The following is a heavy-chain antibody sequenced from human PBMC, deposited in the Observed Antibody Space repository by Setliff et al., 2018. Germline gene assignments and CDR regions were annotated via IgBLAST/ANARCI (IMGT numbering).Heavy chain of an antibody. CDR3: AREGVDTRSSTDYRYYMDV. CDR2: TIPSFGST. D-gene: IGHD5-18*01. Sequence: SVKVSCKASGGTFRSYGISWVRQAPGQGLERMGGTIPSFGSTNYAQKFQDRVTIITDESTSTAYMELSSLRTEDTAVYYCAREGVDTRSSTDYRYYMDVWGKGTTVTVSS. J-gene: IGHJ6*03. V-gene: IGHV1-69*05. CDR1: GGTFRSYG.